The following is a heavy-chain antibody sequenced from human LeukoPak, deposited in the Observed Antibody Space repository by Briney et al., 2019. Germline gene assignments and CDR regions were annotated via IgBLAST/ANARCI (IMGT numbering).Heavy chain of an antibody. J-gene: IGHJ4*02. Sequence: PSETLSLTCTVSGGSISTSSYYWGWIRQPPGKGLEGIGSIYYSGSTYYNPSLKSRVTISVDTSKNQFSLKLSSVTAADTAVYYCARRITMIRGVDYYFDYWGQGTLVTVSS. CDR2: IYYSGST. CDR1: GGSISTSSYY. V-gene: IGHV4-39*01. CDR3: ARRITMIRGVDYYFDY. D-gene: IGHD3-10*01.